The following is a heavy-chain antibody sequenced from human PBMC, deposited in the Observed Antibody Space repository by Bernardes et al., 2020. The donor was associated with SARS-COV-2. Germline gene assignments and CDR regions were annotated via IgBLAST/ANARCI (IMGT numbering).Heavy chain of an antibody. CDR2: VIPFFGTT. D-gene: IGHD3-22*01. CDR3: ATGSPRTPFCVGDSCYGPPES. J-gene: IGHJ4*02. CDR1: GGNFNNYA. Sequence: SVKVSCKGSGGNFNNYATSWVRQAPGQGLEWMGGVIPFFGTTNSAQKFHDRVTISADESTNTAYIELRSLTSEDTAIYFCATGSPRTPFCVGDSCYGPPESWGQGTLVTVSS. V-gene: IGHV1-69*13.